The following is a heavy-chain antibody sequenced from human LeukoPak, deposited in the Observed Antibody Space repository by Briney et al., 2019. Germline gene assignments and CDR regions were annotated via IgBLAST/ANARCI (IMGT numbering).Heavy chain of an antibody. J-gene: IGHJ4*02. CDR3: ARLRGINPEGGDY. D-gene: IGHD3-10*01. CDR1: GYSFTSYW. V-gene: IGHV5-51*01. Sequence: GASLRISCKGSGYSFTSYWISWVRQMPGKGLEWMGIIYPGDSDTRYSPSFQGQVTISADKSISTAYLQWSSLKASDTAMYYCARLRGINPEGGDYWGQGTLVTVSS. CDR2: IYPGDSDT.